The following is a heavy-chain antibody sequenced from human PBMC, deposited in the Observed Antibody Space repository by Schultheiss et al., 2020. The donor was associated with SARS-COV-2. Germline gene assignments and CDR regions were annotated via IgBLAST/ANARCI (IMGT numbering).Heavy chain of an antibody. D-gene: IGHD2-2*01. Sequence: SVKVSCKASGYTFTKYFTQWVRQGPGQGLEWMGGIIPIFGTANYAQKFQGRVTITADKSTSTAYMELSSLRAEDTAVYYCARRATRCVDLWGQGTLVTVSS. CDR2: IIPIFGTA. J-gene: IGHJ5*02. V-gene: IGHV1-69*06. CDR1: GYTFTKYF. CDR3: ARRATRCVDL.